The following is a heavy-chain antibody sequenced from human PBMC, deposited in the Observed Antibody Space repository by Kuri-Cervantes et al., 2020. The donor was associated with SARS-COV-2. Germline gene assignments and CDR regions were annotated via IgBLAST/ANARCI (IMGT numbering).Heavy chain of an antibody. CDR2: INPSGGSP. CDR1: GYSFTRYY. Sequence: ASVKVSCKASGYSFTRYYMHWVRQAPGQGLEWMGIINPSGGSPSYAHYFQGRVTMTRDTSTSTVYMELSSLRSEDTAVYYCASGRIMAARSDLDYWGQGTLVTVSS. D-gene: IGHD6-6*01. V-gene: IGHV1-46*01. CDR3: ASGRIMAARSDLDY. J-gene: IGHJ4*02.